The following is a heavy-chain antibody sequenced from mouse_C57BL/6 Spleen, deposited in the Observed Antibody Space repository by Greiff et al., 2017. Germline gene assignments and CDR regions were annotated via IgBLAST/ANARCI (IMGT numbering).Heavy chain of an antibody. CDR2: FYPGSGSI. J-gene: IGHJ2*01. V-gene: IGHV1-62-2*01. CDR1: GYTFTEYT. CDR3: ARHEEGALYGSPYYFDY. D-gene: IGHD1-1*01. Sequence: QVQLQQSGAELVKPGASVKLSCKASGYTFTEYTIHWVKQRSGQGLEWIGWFYPGSGSIKYNEKFKDKATLTVDKSSSTVYMELSRLTSEDSAVYFCARHEEGALYGSPYYFDYWGQGTTLTVSS.